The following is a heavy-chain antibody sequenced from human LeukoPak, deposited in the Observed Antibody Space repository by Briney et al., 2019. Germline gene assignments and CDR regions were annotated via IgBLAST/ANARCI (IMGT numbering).Heavy chain of an antibody. J-gene: IGHJ4*02. CDR2: IIPIFGIA. CDR3: ARDTYCGGDCYSYLDY. V-gene: IGHV1-69*04. CDR1: GGTFSSYA. D-gene: IGHD2-21*02. Sequence: SVKDSCKASGGTFSSYAISWVRQAPGQGLEWMGRIIPIFGIANYAQKFQGRVTITADKSTSTAYMELSSLRSEDTAVYYCARDTYCGGDCYSYLDYWGQGTLVTVSS.